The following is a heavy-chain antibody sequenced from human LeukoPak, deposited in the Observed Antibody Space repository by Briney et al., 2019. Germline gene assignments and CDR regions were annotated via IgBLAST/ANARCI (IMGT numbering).Heavy chain of an antibody. CDR2: IYSGGST. CDR3: ARHRSGELDY. V-gene: IGHV3-66*04. CDR1: GFTFSSYS. D-gene: IGHD2-15*01. Sequence: GGSLRLSCAASGFTFSSYSMNWVRQAPGKGLEWVSVIYSGGSTYYADSVKGRFTISRDNSKNTLYLQMNSLRAEDTAVYYCARHRSGELDYWGQGTLVTVSS. J-gene: IGHJ4*02.